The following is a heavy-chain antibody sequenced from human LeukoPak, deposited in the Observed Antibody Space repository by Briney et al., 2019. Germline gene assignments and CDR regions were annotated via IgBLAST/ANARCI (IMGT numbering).Heavy chain of an antibody. J-gene: IGHJ6*03. D-gene: IGHD1-26*01. CDR3: ARQARYYYYMDV. Sequence: PGGSLRLSCAASGFIFDDYTIHWVRQPPGKGLEWVSGITGNSGSTDYADSVRGRFTISRDNAKNSLYLQMNSLRAEDTAVYYCARQARYYYYMDVWGKGTTVTVSS. CDR1: GFIFDDYT. CDR2: ITGNSGST. V-gene: IGHV3-9*01.